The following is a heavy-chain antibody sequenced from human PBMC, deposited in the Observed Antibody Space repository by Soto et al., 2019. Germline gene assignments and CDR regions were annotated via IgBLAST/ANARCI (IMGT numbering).Heavy chain of an antibody. V-gene: IGHV3-33*01. Sequence: GGSLRLSCAASGFTFSSYGMHWVRQAPGKGLEWVAVIWYDGSNKYYADSVKGRFTISRDNSKNTLYLQMNSLRAEDTAVYYCARDSWDGQDGYFHHWGQGTLVTVSS. CDR3: ARDSWDGQDGYFHH. J-gene: IGHJ1*01. CDR1: GFTFSSYG. CDR2: IWYDGSNK. D-gene: IGHD1-26*01.